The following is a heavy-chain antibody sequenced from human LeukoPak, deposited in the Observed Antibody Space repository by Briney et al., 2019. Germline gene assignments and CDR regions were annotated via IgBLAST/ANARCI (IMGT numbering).Heavy chain of an antibody. CDR1: GFIFNNYA. D-gene: IGHD2-2*01. V-gene: IGHV3-9*01. CDR3: AKDNRRHYASGPNPDSLH. J-gene: IGHJ4*02. CDR2: ISWDGGSI. Sequence: GGSLRLSCAGSGFIFNNYAMHWVRQPPGKGLEWASGISWDGGSIDYADSVKGRFTISRANAKNSLYLQMNSLRVEDTAFYYCAKDNRRHYASGPNPDSLHWGQGALVTVSS.